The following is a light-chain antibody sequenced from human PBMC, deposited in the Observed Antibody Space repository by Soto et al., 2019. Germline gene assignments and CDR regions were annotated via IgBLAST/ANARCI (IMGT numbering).Light chain of an antibody. J-gene: IGKJ4*01. CDR1: RSLLYSSNHKNY. Sequence: DIVLTQSPDSLSVSLGERATIDCKSSRSLLYSSNHKNYLAWYQHKPGQPPRLLINWASARESGVPDRFSGAGSGTDFTLTISSRQAEDVAVYFCQQYYGTPLTFGGGTKLEIK. CDR2: WAS. V-gene: IGKV4-1*01. CDR3: QQYYGTPLT.